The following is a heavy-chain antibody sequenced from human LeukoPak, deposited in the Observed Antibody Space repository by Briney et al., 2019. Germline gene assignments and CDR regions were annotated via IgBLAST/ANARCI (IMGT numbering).Heavy chain of an antibody. D-gene: IGHD5-18*01. CDR3: ARVFGGYSYGYAPGFGHFDY. CDR2: INTGNGNT. CDR1: GYTFTSNT. J-gene: IGHJ4*02. Sequence: ASVTVSCTASGYTFTSNTMHWVRQAPGQRPEWMGWINTGNGNTKYSQKFQGRVTISRDTSANTAYMEVSSLRSEDTAVYYCARVFGGYSYGYAPGFGHFDYWGQGTLVTVSS. V-gene: IGHV1-3*04.